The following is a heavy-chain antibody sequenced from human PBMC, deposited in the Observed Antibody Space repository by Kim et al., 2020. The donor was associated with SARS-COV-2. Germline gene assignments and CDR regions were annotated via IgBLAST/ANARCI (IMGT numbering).Heavy chain of an antibody. CDR3: ARDVSGYCSGGSCYSGWFDP. V-gene: IGHV3-33*01. CDR2: IWYDGSNK. D-gene: IGHD2-15*01. Sequence: GGSLRLSCAASGFTFSSYGMHWVRQAPGKGLEWVAVIWYDGSNKYYADSVKGRFTISRDNSKNTLYLQMNSLRAEDTAVYYCARDVSGYCSGGSCYSGWFDPWGQGTLVTVSS. J-gene: IGHJ5*02. CDR1: GFTFSSYG.